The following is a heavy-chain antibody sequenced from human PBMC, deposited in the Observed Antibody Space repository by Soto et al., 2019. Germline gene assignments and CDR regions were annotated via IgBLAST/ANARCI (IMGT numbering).Heavy chain of an antibody. CDR2: IYSGGNT. CDR3: ARDSRNRNFFDY. J-gene: IGHJ4*02. V-gene: IGHV3-53*01. D-gene: IGHD2-2*01. CDR1: GFTVSSNY. Sequence: GGSLRLSCAASGFTVSSNYMTWVRQAPGKGLEWVSVIYSGGNTYYTDSVKGRFTISRDNSKNTLYLQMNSLRAEDTALYYCARDSRNRNFFDYWGQGTLVTVSS.